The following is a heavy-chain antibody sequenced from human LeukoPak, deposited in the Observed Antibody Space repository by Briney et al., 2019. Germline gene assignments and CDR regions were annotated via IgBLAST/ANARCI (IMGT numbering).Heavy chain of an antibody. V-gene: IGHV3-7*01. CDR2: INQDGSLT. CDR1: GLTFSTYW. D-gene: IGHD1-26*01. J-gene: IGHJ4*02. Sequence: GGSLRLSCAPSGLTFSTYWMNWVRQAPGKGLEWVANINQDGSLTYYMDSVKGRFTISRDNAKNSLYLQMNSLRAEDTAVYYCAKETRAGGVLRGFDYWGQGTLVTVSS. CDR3: AKETRAGGVLRGFDY.